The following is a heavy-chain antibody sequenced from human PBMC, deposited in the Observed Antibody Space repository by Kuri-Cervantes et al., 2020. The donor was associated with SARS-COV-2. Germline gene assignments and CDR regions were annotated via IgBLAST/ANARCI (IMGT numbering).Heavy chain of an antibody. CDR2: IRYDGSNK. CDR1: GSTFSSYG. CDR3: ARDGYFDWLFQGDYFDY. Sequence: GESLKISCAASGSTFSSYGMHWVPPAPGKGLEWVAFIRYDGSNKYYADSVKGRFTISRDNSKNTLYLQMNSLRAEDTAVYYCARDGYFDWLFQGDYFDYWGQGTLVTVSS. D-gene: IGHD3-9*01. V-gene: IGHV3-30*02. J-gene: IGHJ4*02.